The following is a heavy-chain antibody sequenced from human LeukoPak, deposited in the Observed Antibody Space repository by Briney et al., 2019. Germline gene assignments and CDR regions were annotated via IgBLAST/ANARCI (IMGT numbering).Heavy chain of an antibody. D-gene: IGHD6-13*01. CDR2: INWNGGST. CDR3: ARDLGYSRTYYFDY. CDR1: GFTFDDYG. Sequence: GGSLRLSCAASGFTFDDYGMSWVRQAPGKGLEWVSGINWNGGSTGYADSVKGRFTISRDNAKNSPYLQMNSLRAEDTALYYCARDLGYSRTYYFDYWGQGTLVTVSS. J-gene: IGHJ4*02. V-gene: IGHV3-20*04.